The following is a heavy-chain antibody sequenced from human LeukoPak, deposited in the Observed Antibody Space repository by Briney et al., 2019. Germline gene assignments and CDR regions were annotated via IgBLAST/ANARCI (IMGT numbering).Heavy chain of an antibody. CDR2: ISYRTSHI. Sequence: PGGCLRLSCTASGFTFSDCDMNWFRQAPGKGLEWVSSISYRTSHIYYADSLKGRFTLSRDNAKHSLYLQMDSLGAEDTAVYFCGRAFPPLRTAAAGDYWGQGTLVTVSS. D-gene: IGHD6-13*01. CDR3: GRAFPPLRTAAAGDY. J-gene: IGHJ4*02. CDR1: GFTFSDCD. V-gene: IGHV3-21*01.